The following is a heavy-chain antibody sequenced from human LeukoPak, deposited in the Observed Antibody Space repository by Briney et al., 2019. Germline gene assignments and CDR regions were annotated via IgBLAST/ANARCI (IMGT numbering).Heavy chain of an antibody. CDR3: ARAEIQLWHFDY. V-gene: IGHV4-39*07. CDR1: GGSISSSSYY. J-gene: IGHJ4*02. D-gene: IGHD5-18*01. Sequence: SETLSLTCTVSGGSISSSSYYWGWIRQPPGKGLEWIGSIYYSGSTYYNPSLKGRVTISVDTSKNQFSLKLSSVTAADTAVYYCARAEIQLWHFDYWGQGTLVTVSS. CDR2: IYYSGST.